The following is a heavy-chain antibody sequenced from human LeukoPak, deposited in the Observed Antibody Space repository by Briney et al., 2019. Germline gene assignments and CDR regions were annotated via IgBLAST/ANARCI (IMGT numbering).Heavy chain of an antibody. Sequence: GGSLRLSCTTSGFSFKTYSMSWVRQAPGKGLEWVSAINDDTPYYTDSVKGRFTVSRDNSRDTLYLHLNSLRAEETAIYYCAKEYDLWHEQGNWFDTWGQGVLVTVSS. D-gene: IGHD3-3*01. J-gene: IGHJ5*02. CDR3: AKEYDLWHEQGNWFDT. CDR2: INDDTP. CDR1: GFSFKTYS. V-gene: IGHV3-23*01.